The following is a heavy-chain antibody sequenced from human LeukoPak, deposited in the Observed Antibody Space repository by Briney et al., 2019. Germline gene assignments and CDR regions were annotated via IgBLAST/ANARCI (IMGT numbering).Heavy chain of an antibody. Sequence: GSSVKVSCKASGGTFSSYAISWVRQAPGQGLEWMGGIIPIFGTANYAQKFQGRVTITTDESTSTAYMELRSLRSEDTAVYYCAREYCSSTSCYSWFDPWGQGTLVTVSS. D-gene: IGHD2-2*02. CDR2: IIPIFGTA. J-gene: IGHJ5*02. V-gene: IGHV1-69*05. CDR3: AREYCSSTSCYSWFDP. CDR1: GGTFSSYA.